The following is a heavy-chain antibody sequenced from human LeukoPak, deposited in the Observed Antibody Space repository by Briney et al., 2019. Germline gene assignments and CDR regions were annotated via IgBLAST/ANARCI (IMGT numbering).Heavy chain of an antibody. D-gene: IGHD3-3*01. Sequence: GGSLRLSCAASGFTFSNYGMHWVRQAPGKGLEWVALISFDGSQKYYADSVKGRFTISRDNSKSTVYLQMNSLRAEDTAVYYCARLIGYYDFWSGYSHDAFDIWGQGTMVTVSS. CDR1: GFTFSNYG. J-gene: IGHJ3*02. V-gene: IGHV3-30*02. CDR3: ARLIGYYDFWSGYSHDAFDI. CDR2: ISFDGSQK.